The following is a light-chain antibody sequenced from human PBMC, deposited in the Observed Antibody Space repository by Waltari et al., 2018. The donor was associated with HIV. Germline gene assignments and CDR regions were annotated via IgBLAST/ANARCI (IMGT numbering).Light chain of an antibody. CDR3: ATWDDSLNGPV. V-gene: IGLV1-44*01. Sequence: QSVLTQQPSASGTPGQRVTIPCSGSSSNIGNNTVNWYQQLPGEAPKLPIHINNQRPSGFPARFSGSKSGTAASLAISGLQSEDEADYYCATWDDSLNGPVFGGGTKLTVL. J-gene: IGLJ2*01. CDR2: INN. CDR1: SSNIGNNT.